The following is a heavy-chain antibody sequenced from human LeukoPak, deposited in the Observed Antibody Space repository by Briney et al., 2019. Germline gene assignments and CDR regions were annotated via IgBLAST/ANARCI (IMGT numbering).Heavy chain of an antibody. D-gene: IGHD6-19*01. CDR2: ISYDGSNK. CDR3: ARDGSGWGDYFDY. CDR1: GFTFSSYA. V-gene: IGHV3-30-3*01. J-gene: IGHJ4*01. Sequence: PGGSLRLSCAASGFTFSSYAMHWVRQAPGKGLEWVAVISYDGSNKYYADSVKGRFTISRDNAKNSLYLQMNSLRAEDTAVYYCARDGSGWGDYFDYWGXXXXXTVSS.